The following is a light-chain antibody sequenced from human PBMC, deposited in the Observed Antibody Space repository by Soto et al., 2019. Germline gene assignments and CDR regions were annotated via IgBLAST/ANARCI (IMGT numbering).Light chain of an antibody. V-gene: IGLV2-11*01. CDR2: DVT. Sequence: QSALTQPRSVSGSPGQSVTISCTGTSSDVGGYNYVSWYQHHPGKAPKLMIYDVTKRPSGVPDRFSGSKSGNTASLTISGLQAEDEADYYCCSYAGNYILVFGGGTQLTVL. CDR3: CSYAGNYILV. J-gene: IGLJ2*01. CDR1: SSDVGGYNY.